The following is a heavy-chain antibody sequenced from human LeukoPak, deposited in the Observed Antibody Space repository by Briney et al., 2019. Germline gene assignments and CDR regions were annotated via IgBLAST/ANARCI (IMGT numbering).Heavy chain of an antibody. CDR3: ARIHESDNGSYPWADY. V-gene: IGHV4-61*01. CDR2: IYYSGST. D-gene: IGHD1-26*01. Sequence: PSETLSLTCTVSGGSVSSGSYYWSWIRQPPGKGLEWIGYIYYSGSTNYNPSLKSRVTISVDTSKNQFSLKLSSVTAADTAVYYCARIHESDNGSYPWADYWGQGTLVTVSS. CDR1: GGSVSSGSYY. J-gene: IGHJ4*02.